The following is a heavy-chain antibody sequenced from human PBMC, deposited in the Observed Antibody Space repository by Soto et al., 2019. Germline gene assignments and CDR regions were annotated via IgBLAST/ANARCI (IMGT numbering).Heavy chain of an antibody. Sequence: QVQLVESGGGVVQPGRSLRLSCAASGFPFSSYGMHWVRQAPGKGLEWVAHISYDGSNKHYTDSVKGRFTNSRDNSKNMLYLQMSSLRDEDTGVYYWAGGQYYFDYCGQGTRVSVSS. CDR1: GFPFSSYG. CDR3: AGGQYYFDY. CDR2: ISYDGSNK. D-gene: IGHD2-15*01. J-gene: IGHJ4*02. V-gene: IGHV3-30*03.